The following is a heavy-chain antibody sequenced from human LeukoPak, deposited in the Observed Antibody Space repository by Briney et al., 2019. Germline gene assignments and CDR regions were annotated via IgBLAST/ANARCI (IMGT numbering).Heavy chain of an antibody. D-gene: IGHD6-6*01. CDR2: ITGSGGTT. Sequence: GGSLRLSCAASGFAFSNYGMNWVRQAPGKGLEWVSGITGSGGTTYYADSVKGRFTISRDNSKNTLYLQMNSLRAEDTAVYYCAKVSTWGPTRIAARTLDYWGQGTLVTVSS. J-gene: IGHJ4*02. CDR3: AKVSTWGPTRIAARTLDY. CDR1: GFAFSNYG. V-gene: IGHV3-23*01.